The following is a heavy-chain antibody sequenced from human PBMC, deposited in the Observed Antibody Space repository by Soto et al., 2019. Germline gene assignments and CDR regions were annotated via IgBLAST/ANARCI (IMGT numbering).Heavy chain of an antibody. Sequence: QVQLVESGGGVVQPGRSLRLSCAASGFTFSSYAMHWVRQAPGKGLEWVAVISYDGSNKYYADSVKGRFTISRDNSKNTLYLQMNSLRAEDTAVYYCARDRYPYGMDVWGQGTTVTVSS. CDR2: ISYDGSNK. CDR1: GFTFSSYA. CDR3: ARDRYPYGMDV. D-gene: IGHD1-26*01. V-gene: IGHV3-30-3*01. J-gene: IGHJ6*02.